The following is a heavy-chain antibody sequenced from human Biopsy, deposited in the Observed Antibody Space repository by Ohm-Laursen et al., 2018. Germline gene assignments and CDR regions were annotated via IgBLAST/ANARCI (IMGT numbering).Heavy chain of an antibody. CDR3: ARDDGFYARTSGMDV. D-gene: IGHD2-8*01. CDR1: GFTFSSDS. CDR2: INSDASYI. J-gene: IGHJ6*02. Sequence: GSLRLSCAASGFTFSSDSVNWVRQAPGKGLEWVSYINSDASYIYYGVSVRGRFTISRDNAKNLVYLQMNSLRVEDTAVYYCARDDGFYARTSGMDVWGQGTTVTVSS. V-gene: IGHV3-21*01.